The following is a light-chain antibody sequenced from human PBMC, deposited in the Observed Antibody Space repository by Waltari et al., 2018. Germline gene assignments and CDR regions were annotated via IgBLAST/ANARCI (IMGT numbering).Light chain of an antibody. J-gene: IGLJ2*01. CDR2: EVS. CDR1: SSDAGGDNY. Sequence: QSALTQPPSASGSPGQLVTISCTGTSSDAGGDNYVSWYQQHPGKAPKPMIYEVSKRPSGVPDRFSGSKSGNTASLTVSGLQAEDEADYYCSSYAGSNIVFGGGTKLTVL. V-gene: IGLV2-8*01. CDR3: SSYAGSNIV.